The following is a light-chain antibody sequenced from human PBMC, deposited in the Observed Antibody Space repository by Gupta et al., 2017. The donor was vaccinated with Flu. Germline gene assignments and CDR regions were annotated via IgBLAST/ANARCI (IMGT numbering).Light chain of an antibody. CDR2: WAS. CDR1: QNLFYRSNNKNY. V-gene: IGKV4-1*01. J-gene: IGKJ1*01. Sequence: DIVLTQSPDSLTMSLGERTTINCKSSQNLFYRSNNKNYLAWYQQTPGQPPKVLIYWASTRASGVPDRFSASGSGTDFTLTISGLQPEDAAVYYCQQYCSPPWTFGQGTRVEV. CDR3: QQYCSPPWT.